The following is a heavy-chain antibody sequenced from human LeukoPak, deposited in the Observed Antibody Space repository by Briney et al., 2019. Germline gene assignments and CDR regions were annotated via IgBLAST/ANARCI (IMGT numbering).Heavy chain of an antibody. D-gene: IGHD3-3*01. Sequence: GGSLRLSCAASGFTFSSYWMHWVRQAPGKGLVWVSRINTDGSSTSYADSVKGRFTISRDNAKNTLYLQMNSLRAEDTAVYYCASDYDFWSRYYMDVWGKGTPVTVSS. J-gene: IGHJ6*03. CDR1: GFTFSSYW. CDR3: ASDYDFWSRYYMDV. V-gene: IGHV3-74*01. CDR2: INTDGSST.